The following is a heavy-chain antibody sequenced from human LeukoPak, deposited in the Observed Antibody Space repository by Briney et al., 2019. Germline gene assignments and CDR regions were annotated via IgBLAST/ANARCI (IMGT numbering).Heavy chain of an antibody. CDR1: GFTFSSYD. CDR2: TWFDGSNK. V-gene: IGHV3-33*01. J-gene: IGHJ4*02. CDR3: ARGLYYFDY. Sequence: PGGSLRLSCAASGFTFSSYDMHWVRQAPGKGLEWVAFTWFDGSNKYYAESVKGRFTISRDNSKNTLYLQMNSLRAEDTAVYYCARGLYYFDYWGQGTLVTVSS.